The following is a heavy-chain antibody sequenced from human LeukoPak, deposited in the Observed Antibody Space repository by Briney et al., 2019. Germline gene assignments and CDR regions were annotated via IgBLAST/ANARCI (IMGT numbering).Heavy chain of an antibody. V-gene: IGHV1-69*13. Sequence: SVKVSCKASGGTFSSYAISWVRQAPGQGLEWMGGIIPIFGTANYAQKFQGRVTITADESTSTAYMELSSLRPEDTAVYYCAREDQDCSSTSCSFDYWGQGTLVTVSS. CDR2: IIPIFGTA. CDR3: AREDQDCSSTSCSFDY. D-gene: IGHD2-2*01. CDR1: GGTFSSYA. J-gene: IGHJ4*02.